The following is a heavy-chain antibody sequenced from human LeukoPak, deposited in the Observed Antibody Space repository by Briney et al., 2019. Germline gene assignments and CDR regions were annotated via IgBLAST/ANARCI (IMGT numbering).Heavy chain of an antibody. CDR1: GGSISSSSYY. V-gene: IGHV4-39*07. D-gene: IGHD1-1*01. J-gene: IGHJ5*02. CDR3: ARDLKLERQNWFDP. CDR2: IYYSGST. Sequence: PSETLSLTCTVSGGSISSSSYYWGWIRQPPGKGLEWIGSIYYSGSTYYDPSLKSRVTMSVDTSKNQFSLKLSSVTAADTAVYYCARDLKLERQNWFDPWGQGTLVTVSS.